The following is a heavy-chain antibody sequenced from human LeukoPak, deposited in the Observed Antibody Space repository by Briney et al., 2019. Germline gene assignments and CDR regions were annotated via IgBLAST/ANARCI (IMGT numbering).Heavy chain of an antibody. D-gene: IGHD1-26*01. V-gene: IGHV3-23*01. CDR1: GFTFRNYA. CDR3: AKGISLGIVGAHDAFDI. Sequence: PGGSLRLSCAASGFTFRNYAMTWVRQAPGKGLEWVSTINGGGTRTYYADSVKGRFTISRDNSKNTLYLQMNSLRAEDTAVYYCAKGISLGIVGAHDAFDIWGQGTMVTVSS. CDR2: INGGGTRT. J-gene: IGHJ3*02.